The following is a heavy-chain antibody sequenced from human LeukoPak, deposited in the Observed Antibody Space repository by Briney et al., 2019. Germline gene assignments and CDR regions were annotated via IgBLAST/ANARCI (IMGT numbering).Heavy chain of an antibody. J-gene: IGHJ4*02. V-gene: IGHV3-23*01. D-gene: IGHD3-10*01. Sequence: GGSLRLSCAASGFTFSSYAMSWVRQAPGKGLEWVSVISGSGANTYYADSVKGRFTISRDNSKNTLYLQMNSVRVEDTATYYCATTTRGFRDLSRPFYFDSWGQGTLVTVSS. CDR3: ATTTRGFRDLSRPFYFDS. CDR1: GFTFSSYA. CDR2: ISGSGANT.